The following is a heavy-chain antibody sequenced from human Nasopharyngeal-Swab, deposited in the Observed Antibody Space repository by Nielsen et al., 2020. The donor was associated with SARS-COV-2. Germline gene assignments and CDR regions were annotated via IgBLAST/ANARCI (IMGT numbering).Heavy chain of an antibody. V-gene: IGHV3-23*01. CDR3: TKDSGWLATF. CDR2: IARSGTTT. D-gene: IGHD6-19*01. Sequence: GASLQISCAASGFTFSNSDMSWVRQAPGKGLEWVSGIARSGTTTYYADSVKGRFTISRDNSKNTLYLQMNSLRAEDTALYYCTKDSGWLATFWGQGTAVTVSS. J-gene: IGHJ6*02. CDR1: GFTFSNSD.